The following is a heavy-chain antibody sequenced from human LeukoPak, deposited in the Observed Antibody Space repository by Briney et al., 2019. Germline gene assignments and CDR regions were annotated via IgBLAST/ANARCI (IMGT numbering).Heavy chain of an antibody. J-gene: IGHJ4*02. CDR1: GFTFSSYW. CDR3: ARGLLRAGYSGYDCLDY. D-gene: IGHD5-12*01. CDR2: INSDGSST. Sequence: QPGGSLRLSCAASGFTFSSYWMHWVRQAPGKGLVWVSRINSDGSSTSYADSVKGRFTISRDNSKNTLYLQMNSLRAEDTAVYYCARGLLRAGYSGYDCLDYWGQGTLVTVSS. V-gene: IGHV3-74*01.